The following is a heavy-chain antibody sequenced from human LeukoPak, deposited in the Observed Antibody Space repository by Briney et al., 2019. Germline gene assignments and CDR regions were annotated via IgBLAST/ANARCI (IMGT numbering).Heavy chain of an antibody. CDR1: GGSISSYY. Sequence: SETLSLTCTVSGGSISSYYWSWIRQPPGKGLEWIGYIYYSGSTNYNPSLKSRVTIPVDTSKNQFSLKVSSVTAADTAVYYCARGMIAVASPFDYWGQGTLVTVSS. CDR2: IYYSGST. CDR3: ARGMIAVASPFDY. D-gene: IGHD6-19*01. J-gene: IGHJ4*02. V-gene: IGHV4-59*01.